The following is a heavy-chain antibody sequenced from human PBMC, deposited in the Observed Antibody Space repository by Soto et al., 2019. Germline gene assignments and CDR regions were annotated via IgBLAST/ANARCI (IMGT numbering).Heavy chain of an antibody. CDR3: AKDGGDYYGSGSYPYYYYGMDV. Sequence: PGGSLRLSCAASGFTFSSYGMHWVRRAPGKGPEWVAVISYDGSNKYYADSVKGRFIISRDNSKNTLYLQMNSLRAEDTAVYYCAKDGGDYYGSGSYPYYYYGMDVWGQGTTVTVSS. J-gene: IGHJ6*02. D-gene: IGHD3-10*01. CDR1: GFTFSSYG. V-gene: IGHV3-30*18. CDR2: ISYDGSNK.